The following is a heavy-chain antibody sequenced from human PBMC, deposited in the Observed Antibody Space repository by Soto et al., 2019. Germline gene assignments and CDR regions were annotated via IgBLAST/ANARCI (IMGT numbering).Heavy chain of an antibody. CDR1: GFSFDDYA. V-gene: IGHV3-9*01. Sequence: EVQVVESGGGLVQPGRSLRLSCAASGFSFDDYAMHWVRQAPGKGLEWVSGISWNSGTIGYADSVKGRFTISRDNAKNSLYLQMNRLRAEGTALYYCAKSTGGTANGMGVWGQGTTVTVSS. D-gene: IGHD2-8*02. CDR2: ISWNSGTI. J-gene: IGHJ6*02. CDR3: AKSTGGTANGMGV.